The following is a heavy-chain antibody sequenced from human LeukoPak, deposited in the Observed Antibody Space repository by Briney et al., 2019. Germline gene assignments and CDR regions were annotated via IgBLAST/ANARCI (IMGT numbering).Heavy chain of an antibody. V-gene: IGHV4-34*01. J-gene: IGHJ4*02. CDR2: INHSGST. CDR3: ARYVGYSGSYRSRPFDY. Sequence: SETLSLTCAVSGYSISSGYYWSWIRQPPGKGLEWIGEINHSGSTNYNPSLKSRVTISVDTFKNQFSLKLSSVTAADTAVYYCARYVGYSGSYRSRPFDYWGQGTLVTVSS. CDR1: GYSISSGYY. D-gene: IGHD6-6*01.